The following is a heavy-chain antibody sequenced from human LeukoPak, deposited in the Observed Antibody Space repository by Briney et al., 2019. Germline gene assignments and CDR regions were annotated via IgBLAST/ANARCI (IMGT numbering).Heavy chain of an antibody. V-gene: IGHV3-11*04. J-gene: IGHJ4*02. Sequence: GGSLRLSCAASGFTFSDYYMSWLRQAPGKGLEWVSYISSSGSTIYYADSVKGRFTISRDNAKNSLYLQMNSLRAEDTAVYYCARDLSSPGFNYYDSSGYYYDYWGQGTLVTVSS. CDR1: GFTFSDYY. CDR2: ISSSGSTI. D-gene: IGHD3-22*01. CDR3: ARDLSSPGFNYYDSSGYYYDY.